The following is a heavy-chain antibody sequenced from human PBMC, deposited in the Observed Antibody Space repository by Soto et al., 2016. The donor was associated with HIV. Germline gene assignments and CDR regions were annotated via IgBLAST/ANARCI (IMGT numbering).Heavy chain of an antibody. CDR2: VSYTGTT. CDR3: TREPSPAGHSRGVDY. CDR1: GVSIASGGYY. J-gene: IGHJ4*02. D-gene: IGHD6-25*01. Sequence: QVHLQESGPGLVKPSQSLSLTCNVSGVSIASGGYYWSWIRQFAGTTLEWIGYVSYTGTTFYSPSLKNRISISVDTSKNQFSLLLRSVTAADTATYYCTREPSPAGHSRGVDYWGQG. V-gene: IGHV4-31*03.